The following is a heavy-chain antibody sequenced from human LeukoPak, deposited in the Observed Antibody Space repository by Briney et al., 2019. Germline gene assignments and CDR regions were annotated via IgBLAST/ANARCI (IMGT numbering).Heavy chain of an antibody. Sequence: PGGSLRLSCAASGFTFSTYTMSWVRQAPGKGLEWLSYISSSSTTIYYADSVKGRFTISRDNAKNSLYLQMNSLRAEDTAVYYCAKDIYAYVTNCFFDYWGQGSLVTVSS. D-gene: IGHD4-17*01. CDR3: AKDIYAYVTNCFFDY. CDR2: ISSSSTTI. V-gene: IGHV3-48*01. CDR1: GFTFSTYT. J-gene: IGHJ4*02.